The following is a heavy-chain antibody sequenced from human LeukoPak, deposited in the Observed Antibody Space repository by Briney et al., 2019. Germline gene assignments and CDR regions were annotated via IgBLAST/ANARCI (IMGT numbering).Heavy chain of an antibody. J-gene: IGHJ6*03. D-gene: IGHD3-16*01. CDR3: AKDGGQKIYYYFMDV. V-gene: IGHV3-30*02. CDR1: EFSFSSYG. CDR2: IRYAGSTT. Sequence: GGSLRLSCAASEFSFSSYGMHWVRQAPGKGLEWVAFIRYAGSTTYYADSVKGRFTISRDNSKNTLYLQMNSLRTEDTAVYYCAKDGGQKIYYYFMDVWGKGTTVTIS.